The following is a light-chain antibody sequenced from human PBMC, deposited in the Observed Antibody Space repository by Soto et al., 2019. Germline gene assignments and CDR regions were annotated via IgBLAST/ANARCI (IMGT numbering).Light chain of an antibody. CDR3: RQYNNWPPWT. CDR2: GAS. V-gene: IGKV3-15*01. CDR1: QTVSSN. J-gene: IGKJ1*01. Sequence: EIVMTQSPATLSVSPGESATLSCRASQTVSSNLAWYQQKPGQAPRLLIYGASTRATGMPARFSGSGSGTEFTLTISSLQSEDVAVYYCRQYNNWPPWTFGQGTEVEVK.